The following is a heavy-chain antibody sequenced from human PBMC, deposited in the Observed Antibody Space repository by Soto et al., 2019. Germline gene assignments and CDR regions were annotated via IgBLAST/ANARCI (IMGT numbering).Heavy chain of an antibody. CDR1: GGSISGSY. Sequence: QVQLQESGPGLVKPSETLSLTCSVSGGSISGSYWSWIRQSPGKGLEWLGYVYYTGSTNYSPSLRSRVSISVDTSKNEFSLRLSSVTAADTAVYFCARSVAVPGAHIEYWGQGTQVTVFS. V-gene: IGHV4-59*01. J-gene: IGHJ4*02. CDR3: ARSVAVPGAHIEY. D-gene: IGHD6-19*01. CDR2: VYYTGST.